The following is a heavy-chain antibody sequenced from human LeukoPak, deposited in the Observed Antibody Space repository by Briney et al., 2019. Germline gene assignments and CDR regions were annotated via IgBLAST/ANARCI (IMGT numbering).Heavy chain of an antibody. CDR2: ISNSGSTI. J-gene: IGHJ6*03. CDR1: GFTFSDYY. CDR3: ARDPYSGNYGSYYYYYMDV. D-gene: IGHD3-22*01. Sequence: GGSLRLSCAASGFTFSDYYMSWIRQAPGKGLEWVSYISNSGSTIHYADSVKGRFTISRDNAKNSLYLQINSLGPEDTAVYFCARDPYSGNYGSYYYYYMDVWGKGTTVTVSS. V-gene: IGHV3-11*04.